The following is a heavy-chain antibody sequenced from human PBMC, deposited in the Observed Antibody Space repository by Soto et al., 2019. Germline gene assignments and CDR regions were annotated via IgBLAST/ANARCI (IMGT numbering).Heavy chain of an antibody. Sequence: EVQLVESGGGLVQPGESLRLSCTASGITFSSYSMNWVRQAPGKGLEWLSYISSSKTTYADSVKGRFTISRDNAKNSGDLQMNSLRDENTAVYYCVGDQDVHTPMVHGNYWGRGTRVTVSS. J-gene: IGHJ4*02. CDR3: VGDQDVHTPMVHGNY. V-gene: IGHV3-48*02. CDR2: ISSSKTT. CDR1: GITFSSYS. D-gene: IGHD5-18*01.